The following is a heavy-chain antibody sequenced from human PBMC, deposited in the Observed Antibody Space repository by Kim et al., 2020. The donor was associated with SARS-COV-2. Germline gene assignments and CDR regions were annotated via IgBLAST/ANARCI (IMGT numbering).Heavy chain of an antibody. J-gene: IGHJ4*02. CDR3: ASRPPIYYYDSSGFNY. V-gene: IGHV4-34*13. Sequence: SLKSRVTISVDTSKNQFSLKLSSVTAADTAVYYCASRPPIYYYDSSGFNYWGQGTLVTVSS. D-gene: IGHD3-22*01.